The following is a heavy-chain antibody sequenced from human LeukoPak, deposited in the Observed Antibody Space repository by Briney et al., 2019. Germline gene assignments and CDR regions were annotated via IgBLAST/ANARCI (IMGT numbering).Heavy chain of an antibody. CDR2: INHSGRT. J-gene: IGHJ4*02. V-gene: IGHV4-34*01. CDR1: GGSFSGYY. Sequence: SSQTLSLTCAVYGGSFSGYYWSWIRQPPGKGLEWIGEINHSGRTNYNPSLKSRITISVDTSKSQFSLKLSSVTAADTAVFYCARGRFTYSYDTTGYFLDYWGQGALVTVSS. CDR3: ARGRFTYSYDTTGYFLDY. D-gene: IGHD3-22*01.